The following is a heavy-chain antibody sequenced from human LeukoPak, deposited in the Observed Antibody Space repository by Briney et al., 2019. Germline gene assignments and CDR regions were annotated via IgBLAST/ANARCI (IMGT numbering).Heavy chain of an antibody. J-gene: IGHJ5*01. CDR2: ICYSGST. CDR1: GGSISSYY. CDR3: ARGYSGGSNWFDP. D-gene: IGHD2-15*01. Sequence: SETLSLTCTVSGGSISSYYWNWIRQPPGRGLEWIGYICYSGSTNYNPSLKSRVTISVDTSKKQFALKLRSMTAADTAVDYCARGYSGGSNWFDPWPQGTMVTVSS. V-gene: IGHV4-59*01.